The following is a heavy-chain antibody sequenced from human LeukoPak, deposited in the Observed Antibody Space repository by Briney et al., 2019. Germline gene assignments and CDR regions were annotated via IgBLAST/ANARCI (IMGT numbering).Heavy chain of an antibody. D-gene: IGHD2-2*01. V-gene: IGHV1-69*05. CDR3: ARDLVPAATNDAFDI. CDR1: GGTFSSYA. Sequence: SVKVSCKASGGTFSSYAISWVRQAPGQGLEWMGGIIPIFGTANYAQKFQGRVTITTDESTSTAYMELSSLRSEDTAVYYCARDLVPAATNDAFDIWGQGTMVTVSS. CDR2: IIPIFGTA. J-gene: IGHJ3*02.